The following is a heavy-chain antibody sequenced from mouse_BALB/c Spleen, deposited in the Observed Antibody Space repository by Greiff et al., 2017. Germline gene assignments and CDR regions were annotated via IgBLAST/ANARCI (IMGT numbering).Heavy chain of an antibody. J-gene: IGHJ1*01. V-gene: IGHV1-80*01. CDR2: IYPGDGDT. Sequence: QVQLQQSGAELVRPGSSVKISCKASGYAFSSYWMNWVKQRPGQGLEWIGQIYPGDGDTNYNGKFKGKATLTADKSSSTAYMQLSSLTSEDSAVYFCARSWDRYFDVWGAGTTVTVSS. D-gene: IGHD4-1*01. CDR1: GYAFSSYW. CDR3: ARSWDRYFDV.